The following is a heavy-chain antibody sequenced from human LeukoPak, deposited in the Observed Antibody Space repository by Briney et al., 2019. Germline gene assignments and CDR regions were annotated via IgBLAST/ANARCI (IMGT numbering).Heavy chain of an antibody. J-gene: IGHJ4*02. CDR2: ISWNSGSI. CDR3: AKDRGIAVAGTFNY. D-gene: IGHD6-19*01. CDR1: GFTVSSNY. V-gene: IGHV3-9*01. Sequence: PGGSLRLSCAASGFTVSSNYMSWVRQAPGKGLEWVSGISWNSGSIGYADSVKGRFTTSRDNAKNSLYLQMNSLRAEDTALYYCAKDRGIAVAGTFNYWGQGTLVTVSS.